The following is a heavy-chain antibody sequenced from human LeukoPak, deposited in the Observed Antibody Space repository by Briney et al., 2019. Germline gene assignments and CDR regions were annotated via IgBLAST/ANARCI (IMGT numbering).Heavy chain of an antibody. CDR2: IWFDGTNK. Sequence: PGGSLRLSCAASGFTFSSFGMHWVRRAPGKGLEWVAVIWFDGTNKYYADSVKGRFTISRDNSKKTLYLQMNSLRAEDMAVYYCAKDQYDILTGTTYYFDYWGQGTLVTVSS. CDR3: AKDQYDILTGTTYYFDY. D-gene: IGHD3-9*01. J-gene: IGHJ4*02. CDR1: GFTFSSFG. V-gene: IGHV3-33*06.